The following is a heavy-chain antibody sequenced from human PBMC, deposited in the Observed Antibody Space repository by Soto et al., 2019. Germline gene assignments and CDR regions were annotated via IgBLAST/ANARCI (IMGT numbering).Heavy chain of an antibody. CDR3: AHSRGYNGYEGPPLYEMDV. CDR1: GFSVTTSGVG. V-gene: IGHV2-5*01. CDR2: IYWNDFK. J-gene: IGHJ6*02. D-gene: IGHD5-12*01. Sequence: SGPTLVNPRQALTLTLTCCGFSVTTSGVGVGWIRQPPGTTLEWLALIYWNDFKRYTPSLESRLTITKDTSKNQVVLTVTNVDHADTATYYCAHSRGYNGYEGPPLYEMDVWGQGTTVTVSS.